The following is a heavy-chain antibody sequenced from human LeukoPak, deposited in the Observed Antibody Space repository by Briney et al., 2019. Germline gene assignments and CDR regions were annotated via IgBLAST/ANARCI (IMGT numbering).Heavy chain of an antibody. CDR1: GGTFSSYA. V-gene: IGHV1-2*02. J-gene: IGHJ4*02. Sequence: ASVKVSCKASGGTFSSYAISWVRQAPGQGLEWMGWINPNSGGTNYAQKFQGRVTMTRDTSISTAYMELSRLRSDDTAVYYCARISSGGSLDYWGQGTLVTVSS. CDR2: INPNSGGT. D-gene: IGHD2-15*01. CDR3: ARISSGGSLDY.